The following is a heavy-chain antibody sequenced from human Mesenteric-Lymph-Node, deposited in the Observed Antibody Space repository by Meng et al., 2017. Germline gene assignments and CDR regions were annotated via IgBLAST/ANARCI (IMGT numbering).Heavy chain of an antibody. J-gene: IGHJ4*02. CDR3: LYYRDSVDYHVDY. D-gene: IGHD3-10*01. CDR2: IKSKANGGTT. Sequence: GESLKISCAASGFTFSDAWIMWVRLAPGRGLEWVGRIKSKANGGTTNYGAPVEGRISISRDDSEKKVFLQMNGLRNEDTGVYFCLYYRDSVDYHVDYWGQGTLVTVSS. V-gene: IGHV3-15*01. CDR1: GFTFSDAW.